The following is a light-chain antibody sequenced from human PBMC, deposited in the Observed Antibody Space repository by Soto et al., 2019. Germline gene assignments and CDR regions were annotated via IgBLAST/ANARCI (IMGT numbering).Light chain of an antibody. CDR1: QSVSSN. CDR3: QQYNDWPLT. CDR2: GAF. J-gene: IGKJ1*01. Sequence: EIVMTQSPGTLSVSPGERATLPCRASQSVSSNLAWYQQKPGQAPSLLIYGAFTRATGIPARFSGTGSGTEFTLTISSLQSEDFALYYCQQYNDWPLTFGQGTKVDIK. V-gene: IGKV3-15*01.